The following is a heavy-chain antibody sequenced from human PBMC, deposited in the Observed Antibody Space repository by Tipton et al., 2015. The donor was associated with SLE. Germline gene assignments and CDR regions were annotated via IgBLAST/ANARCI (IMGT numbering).Heavy chain of an antibody. Sequence: SLRLSCAASGFTFSSYWMSWVRQAPGKGLEWVANIKQDGSEKYYVDSVKGRFTISRDNAKNSLYLQMNSLRAEDTAVYYCARPPPGGYSGYDRTWGQGSLVTVSS. J-gene: IGHJ5*02. CDR2: IKQDGSEK. CDR1: GFTFSSYW. CDR3: ARPPPGGYSGYDRT. V-gene: IGHV3-7*01. D-gene: IGHD5-12*01.